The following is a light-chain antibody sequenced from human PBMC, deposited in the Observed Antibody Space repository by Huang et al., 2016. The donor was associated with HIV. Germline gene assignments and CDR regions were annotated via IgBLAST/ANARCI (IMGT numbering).Light chain of an antibody. V-gene: IGKV2-28*01. Sequence: DIVMTQSPLSLPVTPGEPASISCRSSQSLLHRNGYNYLDWYLQKPGQSPQLVIYLSSNRASGVPDRFSGSGSVTHFTLKISRVEAEDVGVYYCMQALQTPRTFGQGTRLEIK. J-gene: IGKJ5*01. CDR1: QSLLHRNGYNY. CDR3: MQALQTPRT. CDR2: LSS.